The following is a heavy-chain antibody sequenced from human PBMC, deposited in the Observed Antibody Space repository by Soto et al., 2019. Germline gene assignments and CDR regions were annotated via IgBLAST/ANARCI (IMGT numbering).Heavy chain of an antibody. CDR3: AREAGNHYGMDV. J-gene: IGHJ6*02. CDR1: GGSISSYY. V-gene: IGHV4-59*12. CDR2: IYHSGST. Sequence: SETLSLTCTVSGGSISSYYWSWIRQPPGKGLEWIGYIYHSGSTYYNPSLKSRVTISVDRSKNQFSLKLSSVTAADTAVYYCAREAGNHYGMDVWGQGTTVTVSS.